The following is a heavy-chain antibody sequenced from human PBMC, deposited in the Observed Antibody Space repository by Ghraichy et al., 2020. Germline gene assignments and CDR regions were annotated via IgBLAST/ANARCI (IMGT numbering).Heavy chain of an antibody. CDR2: INHSGST. CDR3: ARGGGWYAFDY. Sequence: SETLSLTCAVYGGSFSGYYWSWIRQPPGKGLEWIGEINHSGSTNYNPSLKSRVTISVDTSKNQFSLKLSSVTAADTAVYYCARGGGWYAFDYWGQGTLVTVSS. CDR1: GGSFSGYY. V-gene: IGHV4-34*01. J-gene: IGHJ4*02. D-gene: IGHD6-19*01.